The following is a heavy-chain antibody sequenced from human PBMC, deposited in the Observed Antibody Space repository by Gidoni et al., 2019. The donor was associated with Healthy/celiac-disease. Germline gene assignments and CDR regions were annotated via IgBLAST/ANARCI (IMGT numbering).Heavy chain of an antibody. CDR1: GFTFSSYG. Sequence: QVQLVESGGGVVQTGRSLRLSCAASGFTFSSYGIHWVRQAPGKGLEGVAVIWYDGSNKYYADSVEGRFTNSRDKSKNTLYLQMNSLRAEDTAVYYCARDQDGYNYPFPDYWGQGTLVTVSS. V-gene: IGHV3-33*01. D-gene: IGHD5-12*01. CDR2: IWYDGSNK. CDR3: ARDQDGYNYPFPDY. J-gene: IGHJ4*02.